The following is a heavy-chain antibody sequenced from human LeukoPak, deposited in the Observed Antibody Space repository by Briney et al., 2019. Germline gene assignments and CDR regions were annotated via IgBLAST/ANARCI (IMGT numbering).Heavy chain of an antibody. V-gene: IGHV4-34*01. CDR3: ARDGGRYSYGTIVNYFGY. CDR1: GGSFSGYY. D-gene: IGHD5-18*01. CDR2: INHSGST. J-gene: IGHJ4*02. Sequence: SETLSLTCAVYGGSFSGYYWSWIRQPPGKGLEWIGEINHSGSTNYNPSLKSRVTISVDTSKNQFSLKLSSVTAADTAVYYCARDGGRYSYGTIVNYFGYWGQGTLVTVSS.